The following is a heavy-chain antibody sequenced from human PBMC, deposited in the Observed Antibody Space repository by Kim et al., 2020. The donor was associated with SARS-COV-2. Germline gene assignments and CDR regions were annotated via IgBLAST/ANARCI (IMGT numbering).Heavy chain of an antibody. D-gene: IGHD2-2*01. V-gene: IGHV4-30-4*01. CDR1: GGSISSGDYY. J-gene: IGHJ4*01. CDR3: TRFRQSVLPASMYFDY. Sequence: SETLSLTCTVSGGSISSGDYYWSWIRQPPGKGLEWIGYIYYSGSTYYNPSLKRRVTISVDTSKNQFSLKLSSVTVADTAVYYSTRFRQSVLPASMYFDY. CDR2: IYYSGST.